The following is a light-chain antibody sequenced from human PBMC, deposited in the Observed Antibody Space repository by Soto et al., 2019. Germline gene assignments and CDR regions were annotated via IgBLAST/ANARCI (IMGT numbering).Light chain of an antibody. V-gene: IGLV2-14*01. CDR3: SSYTSSSTDV. Sequence: QSVLTQPASLSGSPGQSITLSCTGTSSDVGFSNYVFWYQQHPGKAPKLIISDVSNRPSGVSNRFSGSKSGNTASLTISGLQAEDEADYYCSSYTSSSTDVFGTGTKVTVL. J-gene: IGLJ1*01. CDR2: DVS. CDR1: SSDVGFSNY.